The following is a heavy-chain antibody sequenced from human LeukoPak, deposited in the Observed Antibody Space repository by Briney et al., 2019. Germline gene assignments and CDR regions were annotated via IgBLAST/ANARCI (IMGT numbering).Heavy chain of an antibody. J-gene: IGHJ3*02. CDR3: AKEVSRTAYSSSWYPSAFDI. CDR2: INDNGDGT. D-gene: IGHD6-13*01. Sequence: GGSLRLSCAASGFTFSSYAMSWVRQAPGKGLKWVSTINDNGDGTYYADSVKGRFTISRDNSKNTLYLQMNSLRAEDTAVYYCAKEVSRTAYSSSWYPSAFDIWGRGTMVTVSS. CDR1: GFTFSSYA. V-gene: IGHV3-23*01.